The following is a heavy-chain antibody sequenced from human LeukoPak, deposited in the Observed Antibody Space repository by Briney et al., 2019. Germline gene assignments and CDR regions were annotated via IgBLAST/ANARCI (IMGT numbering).Heavy chain of an antibody. J-gene: IGHJ3*02. D-gene: IGHD3-10*01. CDR3: ARAASGAARYGAFDI. CDR1: GYTFTSYG. CDR2: ISGYNGNR. Sequence: GASVKVSCKASGYTFTSYGISWVRQAPGQGLEWMGWISGYNGNRNYAQNLQGRVTMTTDTSTSIADMEVRSLRSDDTAVYYCARAASGAARYGAFDIWGQGTMVTVSS. V-gene: IGHV1-18*01.